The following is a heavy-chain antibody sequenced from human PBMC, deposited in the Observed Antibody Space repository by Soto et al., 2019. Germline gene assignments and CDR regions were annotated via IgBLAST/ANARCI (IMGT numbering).Heavy chain of an antibody. V-gene: IGHV3-30*04. D-gene: IGHD4-4*01. CDR1: GFTFSSYA. J-gene: IGHJ2*01. CDR2: ISYDGRNK. CDR3: ARPRWRDDYNRGYFDV. Sequence: QVQLVESGGGVVQPGRSLRLSCAASGFTFSSYAMHWVRQAPGKGLELVADISYDGRNKYYADSVKGRFTISRDNTKNTPYLQMHSLRAEDTAVYYCARPRWRDDYNRGYFDVRGRGTLVTVSS.